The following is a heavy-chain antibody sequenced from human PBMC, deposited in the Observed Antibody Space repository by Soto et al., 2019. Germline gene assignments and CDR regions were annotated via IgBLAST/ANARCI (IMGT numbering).Heavy chain of an antibody. CDR2: ISWNGVTT. Sequence: EVQLVESGGDLVQPGRSLRLSCAASGFIFDGYAMHWVRQAPGKGLEWVSGISWNGVTTAYADSVKGRFTISRDNAKYSLYLQMNSLTSEDTGLYYCTKGASESYWGEYGMDVWGQGTTVTVSS. CDR3: TKGASESYWGEYGMDV. D-gene: IGHD3-10*01. V-gene: IGHV3-9*01. J-gene: IGHJ6*02. CDR1: GFIFDGYA.